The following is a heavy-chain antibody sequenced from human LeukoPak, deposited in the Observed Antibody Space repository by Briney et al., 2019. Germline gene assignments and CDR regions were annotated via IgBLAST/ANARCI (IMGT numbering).Heavy chain of an antibody. CDR3: AKSGLTTVLYLD. J-gene: IGHJ4*02. D-gene: IGHD4-11*01. V-gene: IGHV4-34*01. CDR1: GGPFSNYY. Sequence: SETLSLTCGVSGGPFSNYYWAWIRQPPGKGLEWIGEINRSGSTNYNPSLESRVTISVDTSKNQFSLKLNSVTAADTAVFFCAKSGLTTVLYLDWGQGTLVTVSS. CDR2: INRSGST.